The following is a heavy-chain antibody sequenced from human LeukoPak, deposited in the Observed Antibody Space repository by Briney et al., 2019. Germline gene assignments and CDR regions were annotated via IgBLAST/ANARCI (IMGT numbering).Heavy chain of an antibody. D-gene: IGHD2-15*01. Sequence: GGSLRLSCAASGFTFSSHWMHWVRQAPGKGLVWVSGISTDGSRPRYADSVNGRFTVSRDNAKNTLYLQMNSLRAEDTAVYFCVRDGQGSTPLDYWGQGTLVTVSS. V-gene: IGHV3-74*01. CDR1: GFTFSSHW. J-gene: IGHJ4*02. CDR3: VRDGQGSTPLDY. CDR2: ISTDGSRP.